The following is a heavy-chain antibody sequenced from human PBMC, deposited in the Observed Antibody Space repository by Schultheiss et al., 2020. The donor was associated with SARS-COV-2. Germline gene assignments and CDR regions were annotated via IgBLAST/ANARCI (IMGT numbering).Heavy chain of an antibody. J-gene: IGHJ4*02. CDR3: AKGGRGYSSGWHGSDY. CDR1: GFTFSSYA. V-gene: IGHV3-23*01. CDR2: ISGSGGST. Sequence: GGSLRLSCAASGFTFSSYAMSWVRQAPGKGLEWVSAISGSGGSTYYADSVKGRFTISRDNSKNTLYLQMNSLRAEDTAVYYCAKGGRGYSSGWHGSDYWGQGTLVTVSS. D-gene: IGHD6-19*01.